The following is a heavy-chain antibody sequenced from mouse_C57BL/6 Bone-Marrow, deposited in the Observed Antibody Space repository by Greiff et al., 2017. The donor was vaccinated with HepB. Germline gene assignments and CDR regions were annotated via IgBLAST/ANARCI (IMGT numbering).Heavy chain of an antibody. V-gene: IGHV1-74*01. D-gene: IGHD6-2*01. J-gene: IGHJ2*01. CDR2: IHPSDSDT. CDR1: GYTFTSYW. CDR3: AICFGFQSFYFDY. Sequence: QVHVKQPGAELVKPGASVKVSCKASGYTFTSYWMHWVKQRPGQGLEWIGRIHPSDSDTNYNQKFKGKATLTVDKSSSTAYMQLSSLTSEDSAVYYCAICFGFQSFYFDYWGQGTTLTVSS.